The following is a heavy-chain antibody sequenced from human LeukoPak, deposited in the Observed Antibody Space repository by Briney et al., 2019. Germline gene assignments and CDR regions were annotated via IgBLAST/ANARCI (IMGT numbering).Heavy chain of an antibody. Sequence: SETLSLTCTVSGGSISSYYWSWIRQPPGKGLEWIGYIYYSGSTYYNPSLKSRVTISVDTSKNQFSLKLSSVTAADTAVYYCASSDMGYWGQGTLVTVSS. CDR1: GGSISSYY. V-gene: IGHV4-59*08. CDR2: IYYSGST. D-gene: IGHD2-15*01. J-gene: IGHJ4*02. CDR3: ASSDMGY.